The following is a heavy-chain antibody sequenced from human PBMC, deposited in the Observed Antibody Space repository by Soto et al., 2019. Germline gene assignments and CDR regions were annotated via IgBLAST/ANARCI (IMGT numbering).Heavy chain of an antibody. J-gene: IGHJ4*02. CDR1: GGSISSSSYY. D-gene: IGHD3-9*01. V-gene: IGHV4-39*01. CDR2: IYYSGST. Sequence: PSETLSLTCTVSGGSISSSSYYWGWIRQPPGKGLEWIGSIYYSGSTYYNPSLKSRVTISVDTSKNQFSLKLSSVTAADTAVYYCARHRGGLRYFDWLFLNYWGQGTLVTVSS. CDR3: ARHRGGLRYFDWLFLNY.